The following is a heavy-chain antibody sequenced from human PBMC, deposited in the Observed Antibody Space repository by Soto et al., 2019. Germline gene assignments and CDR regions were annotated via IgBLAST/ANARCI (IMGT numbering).Heavy chain of an antibody. J-gene: IGHJ4*02. V-gene: IGHV3-23*01. Sequence: EVQLLESGGGLVRPGGSLRLSCAASGFTFSSYPMKWVRQGPGKGLEWVSTIGGSGTGFNTDYADSVKGRFVISRDNSKKTVYLQMNSLRAEDTALYYCARVAPYCSTTTCYIDSWGQGTLVTVSS. CDR3: ARVAPYCSTTTCYIDS. CDR1: GFTFSSYP. CDR2: IGGSGTGFNT. D-gene: IGHD2-2*01.